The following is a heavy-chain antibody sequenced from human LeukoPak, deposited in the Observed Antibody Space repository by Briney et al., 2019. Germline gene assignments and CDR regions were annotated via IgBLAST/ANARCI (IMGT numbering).Heavy chain of an antibody. CDR3: ARGEVCSSTSCSIDY. Sequence: ASVKVSCKASGYTFTSYDINWVRQATGRGLEWMGWMNPNSGNTGYAQKFQGRVTMTTDTSTSAAYMELRSLRSDDTAVYYCARGEVCSSTSCSIDYWGQGTLVTVSS. V-gene: IGHV1-8*01. CDR1: GYTFTSYD. J-gene: IGHJ4*02. D-gene: IGHD2-2*01. CDR2: MNPNSGNT.